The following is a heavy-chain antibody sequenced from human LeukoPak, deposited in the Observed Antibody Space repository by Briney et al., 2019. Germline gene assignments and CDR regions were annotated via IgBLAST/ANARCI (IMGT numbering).Heavy chain of an antibody. CDR2: IIPILGIA. Sequence: SLKVSCKASGGTFSSYATSWVRQAPGQGLEWMGRIIPILGIANYAQKFQGRVAITADKSTSTAYMELSSLRSEDTAVYYCARGTAAWFGERAFDIWGQGTMVTVSS. D-gene: IGHD3-10*01. CDR3: ARGTAAWFGERAFDI. CDR1: GGTFSSYA. J-gene: IGHJ3*02. V-gene: IGHV1-69*04.